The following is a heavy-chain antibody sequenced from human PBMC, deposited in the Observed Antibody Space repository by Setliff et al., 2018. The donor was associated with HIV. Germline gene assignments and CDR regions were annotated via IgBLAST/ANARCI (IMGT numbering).Heavy chain of an antibody. CDR2: INSDGSST. V-gene: IGHV3-74*01. CDR1: GFTFSRYW. CDR3: ASPLRNYYYGMDV. Sequence: PGGSLRLSCAASGFTFSRYWMHWVRQAPGKGLVWVSRINSDGSSTSYADSVKGRFTISRDNAKNSLYLQMNSLRAEDTAVYFCASPLRNYYYGMDVWGQGTTVTVSS. J-gene: IGHJ6*02. D-gene: IGHD5-12*01.